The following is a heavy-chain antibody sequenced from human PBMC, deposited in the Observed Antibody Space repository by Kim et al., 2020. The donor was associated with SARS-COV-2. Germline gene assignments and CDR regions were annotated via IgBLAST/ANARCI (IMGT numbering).Heavy chain of an antibody. CDR3: ARGTAMVFFDYFDY. D-gene: IGHD5-18*01. J-gene: IGHJ4*02. CDR2: INSDGSST. CDR1: GFTFSSYW. V-gene: IGHV3-74*01. Sequence: GGSLRLSCAASGFTFSSYWMHWVRQAPGKGLVWVSRINSDGSSTSYADSVKGRFTISRDNAKNTLYLQMNSLRAEDTAVYYCARGTAMVFFDYFDYWGQGTLVTVSS.